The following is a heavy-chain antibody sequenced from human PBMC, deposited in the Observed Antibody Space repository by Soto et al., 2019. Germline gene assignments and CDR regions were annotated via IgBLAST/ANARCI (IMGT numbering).Heavy chain of an antibody. D-gene: IGHD6-13*01. J-gene: IGHJ4*02. CDR2: IYYSGST. V-gene: IGHV4-39*01. CDR1: GGSISSSSYY. CDR3: ARQEQQLVQRLFDY. Sequence: PSEPLSLTCTVSGGSISSSSYYWGWIRQPPGKGLEWIGSIYYSGSTYYNPSLKSRVTISVDTSKNQFSLKLSSVTAADTAVYYCARQEQQLVQRLFDYWGQGTLVTVSS.